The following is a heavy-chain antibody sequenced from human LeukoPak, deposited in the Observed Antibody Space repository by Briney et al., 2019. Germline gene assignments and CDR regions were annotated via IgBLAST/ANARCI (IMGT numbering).Heavy chain of an antibody. CDR3: AKLCLGVVPAAKGPAFDI. CDR1: GFTFSSYG. J-gene: IGHJ3*02. D-gene: IGHD2-2*01. Sequence: GGSLRLSCAASGFTFSSYGMHWVRQAPGKGLEWVAFIRYDGSNKYYADSVKGRFTISRDNSRNTLYLQMNSLRAEDTAVYYCAKLCLGVVPAAKGPAFDIWGQGTMVTVSS. V-gene: IGHV3-30*02. CDR2: IRYDGSNK.